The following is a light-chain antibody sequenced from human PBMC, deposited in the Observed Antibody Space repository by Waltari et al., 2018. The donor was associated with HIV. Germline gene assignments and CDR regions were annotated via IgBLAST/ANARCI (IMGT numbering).Light chain of an antibody. CDR2: EVS. J-gene: IGLJ2*01. V-gene: IGLV2-14*01. CDR3: SSYTSSSTYVV. CDR1: SSDVGGYNY. Sequence: QSALTQPASVSGSPGQSITISCTGTSSDVGGYNYVSWYQQHPGKAPKRMIYEVSNRPSGVSNLFSGSKSGNTASLTISGLQAEDEADYYCSSYTSSSTYVVFGGGTKLTVL.